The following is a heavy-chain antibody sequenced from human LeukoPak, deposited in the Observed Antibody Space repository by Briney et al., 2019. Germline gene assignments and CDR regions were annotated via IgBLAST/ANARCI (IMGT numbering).Heavy chain of an antibody. CDR3: ARTSTYYYASGMPPKVIYFDY. D-gene: IGHD3-10*01. Sequence: SETLSLTCTVSGGSISSSYWSWIRQPPGKGLEWIGYIYYSGSTNYNPSRKSRVTISVDTSKNQFSLKLSSVTAADTAVYYCARTSTYYYASGMPPKVIYFDYWGQGTLVTVSS. CDR1: GGSISSSY. V-gene: IGHV4-59*01. CDR2: IYYSGST. J-gene: IGHJ4*02.